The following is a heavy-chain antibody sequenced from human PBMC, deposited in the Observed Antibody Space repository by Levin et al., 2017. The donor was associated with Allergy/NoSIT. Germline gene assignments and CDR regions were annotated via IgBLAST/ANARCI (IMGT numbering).Heavy chain of an antibody. V-gene: IGHV3-53*01. CDR3: ASGYFVSAIDY. J-gene: IGHJ4*02. CDR2: IYSGGST. Sequence: GGSLRLSCAASGFTVSSNYMSWVRQAPGKGLEWVSVIYSGGSTYYSDSVKGRFTISRDNSKNTLYLQMNSLRAEETAVYYCASGYFVSAIDYWGQGTLVTVSS. D-gene: IGHD3-9*01. CDR1: GFTVSSNY.